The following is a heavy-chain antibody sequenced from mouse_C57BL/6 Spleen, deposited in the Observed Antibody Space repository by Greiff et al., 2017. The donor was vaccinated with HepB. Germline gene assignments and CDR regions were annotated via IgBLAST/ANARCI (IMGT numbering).Heavy chain of an antibody. CDR1: GFSLTSYA. Sequence: VHLVESGPGLVAPSQRLSITCTVSGFSLTSYAISWVRQPPGKGLEWLGVIWTGGGTNYNSALKSRLSISKDNSKSQVFLKMNSLQTDDTARYYCARNVWPYGYYFDYWGQGTTLTVSS. V-gene: IGHV2-9-1*01. J-gene: IGHJ2*01. D-gene: IGHD1-1*02. CDR2: IWTGGGT. CDR3: ARNVWPYGYYFDY.